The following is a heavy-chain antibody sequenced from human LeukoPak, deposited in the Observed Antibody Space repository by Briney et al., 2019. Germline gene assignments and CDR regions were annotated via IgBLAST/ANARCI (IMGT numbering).Heavy chain of an antibody. V-gene: IGHV3-30*14. Sequence: GASLRLSCDASGFTLSDYAMHWVRQAPGKGLEWVALISYPRSYQYYIDSVRGRFTSSRDDSKNTFYLQMNSLRAEDTALYYCAREYSDNSGYYYGLDTWGPGTLVTVAS. J-gene: IGHJ4*02. CDR1: GFTLSDYA. CDR2: ISYPRSYQ. D-gene: IGHD3-22*01. CDR3: AREYSDNSGYYYGLDT.